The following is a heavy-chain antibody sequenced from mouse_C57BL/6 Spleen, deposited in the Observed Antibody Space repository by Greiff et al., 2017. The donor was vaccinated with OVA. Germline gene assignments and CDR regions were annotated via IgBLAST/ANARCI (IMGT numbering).Heavy chain of an antibody. V-gene: IGHV1-76*01. Sequence: VQGVESGAELVRPGASVKLSCKASGYTFTDYYINWVKQRPGQGLEWIARIYPGSGNTYYNEKFKGKATLTAEKSSSTAYMQLSSLTSEDSAVYFCARNHGSSYAMDHWGQGTSVTVSS. D-gene: IGHD1-1*01. CDR3: ARNHGSSYAMDH. J-gene: IGHJ4*01. CDR2: IYPGSGNT. CDR1: GYTFTDYY.